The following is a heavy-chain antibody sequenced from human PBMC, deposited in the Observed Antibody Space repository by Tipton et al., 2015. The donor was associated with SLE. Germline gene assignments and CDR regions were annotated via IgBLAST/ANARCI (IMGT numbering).Heavy chain of an antibody. J-gene: IGHJ4*02. CDR3: AGRGDLVVVTSYLDY. CDR2: VCNSVST. V-gene: IGHV4-59*08. CDR1: GASVSSFC. Sequence: LRLSCTVSGASVSSFCWNWIRQSPGKGLEWIACVCNSVSTNYDPSLKSRGTISVDTSKNHFSLELTSVTAADTAVYYCAGRGDLVVVTSYLDYWGQGTLVSVSS. D-gene: IGHD2-21*02.